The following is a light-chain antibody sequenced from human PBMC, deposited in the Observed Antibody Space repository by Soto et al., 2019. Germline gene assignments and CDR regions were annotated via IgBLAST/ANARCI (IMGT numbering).Light chain of an antibody. J-gene: IGKJ1*01. CDR2: KAS. CDR3: QHYNIYLEA. CDR1: QTISSW. Sequence: SQSASAVSGSEEDKVTITCRASQTISSWLAWYQQKPGKAPKLLIYKASTLKSGVPSRFSGSGSGTEFTLTISSLQPDDFATYYCQHYNIYLEAFGQRA. V-gene: IGKV1-5*03.